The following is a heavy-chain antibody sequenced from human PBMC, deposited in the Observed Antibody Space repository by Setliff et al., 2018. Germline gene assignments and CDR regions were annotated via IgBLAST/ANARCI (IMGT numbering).Heavy chain of an antibody. Sequence: GGSLRLSCAASGFTFNNYAMSWVRQAPGKRLEWVSVVYRGGSTTFYADSVKGRFTISRDDSKNTLYLQMNSLTVDDTAVYYCVKDLGDDGHYYYDMDVWGKGTTVTVSS. CDR3: VKDLGDDGHYYYDMDV. J-gene: IGHJ6*03. D-gene: IGHD4-17*01. V-gene: IGHV3-23*03. CDR2: VYRGGSTT. CDR1: GFTFNNYA.